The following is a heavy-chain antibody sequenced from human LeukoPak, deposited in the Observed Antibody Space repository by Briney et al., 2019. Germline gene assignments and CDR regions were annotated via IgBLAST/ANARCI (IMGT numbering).Heavy chain of an antibody. Sequence: GGSLRLSCAASGFTFSRVSMHWVRQAPGKGLEWVAVISYDGDNKYYADSVKGRFTISRDNSKNTLYLQMNSLRVEDTAVYYCARDWGMTTVYSFDYWGQGTLVTVSS. CDR3: ARDWGMTTVYSFDY. J-gene: IGHJ4*02. CDR1: GFTFSRVS. CDR2: ISYDGDNK. V-gene: IGHV3-30-3*01. D-gene: IGHD4-11*01.